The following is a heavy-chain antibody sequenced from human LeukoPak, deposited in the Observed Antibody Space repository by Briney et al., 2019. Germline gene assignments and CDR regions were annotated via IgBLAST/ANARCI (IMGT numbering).Heavy chain of an antibody. V-gene: IGHV3-30*18. CDR1: GFTFSSYG. CDR3: ANLPPAGVADIRFDP. D-gene: IGHD2-15*01. J-gene: IGHJ5*02. Sequence: GRSLRLSCAASGFTFSSYGMHWVRQAPGKGLEWVAVISYDGSNKYYADSVKGRFTISRDNSKNTLYLQMNSLRAEDTAVYYCANLPPAGVADIRFDPWGQGTLVTVSP. CDR2: ISYDGSNK.